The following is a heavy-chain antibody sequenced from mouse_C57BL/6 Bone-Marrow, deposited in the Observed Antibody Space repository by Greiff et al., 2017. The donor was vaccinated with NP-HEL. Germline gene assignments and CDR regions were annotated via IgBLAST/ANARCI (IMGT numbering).Heavy chain of an antibody. J-gene: IGHJ3*01. CDR2: ISDGGSYT. Sequence: EVKLVESGGGLVKPGGSLKLSCAASGFTFSSYAMSWVRQTPEKRLEWVATISDGGSYTYYPDNVKGRFTISRDNAKNNLYLQMSHLKSEDTAMYYCARDRYYGSSYFSHWFAYWGQGTLVTVSA. CDR3: ARDRYYGSSYFSHWFAY. V-gene: IGHV5-4*01. D-gene: IGHD1-1*01. CDR1: GFTFSSYA.